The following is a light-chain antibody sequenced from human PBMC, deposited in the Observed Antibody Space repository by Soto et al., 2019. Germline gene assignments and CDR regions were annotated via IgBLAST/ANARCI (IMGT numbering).Light chain of an antibody. CDR3: QVWHVSSDHYV. CDR2: DDN. Sequence: SYELTQPPSVSVAPGQTAKISCGGDNLGSYGVHWYQQKPGQAPVPLVYDDNDRPSGIPERFSGSKSGNTATLTISRVEAGDEADYYCQVWHVSSDHYVFGTGTKLTV. J-gene: IGLJ1*01. CDR1: NLGSYG. V-gene: IGLV3-21*02.